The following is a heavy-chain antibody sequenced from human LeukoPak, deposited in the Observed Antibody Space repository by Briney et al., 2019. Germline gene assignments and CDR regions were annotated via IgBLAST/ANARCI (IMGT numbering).Heavy chain of an antibody. CDR3: ACSWSRPYNWFDP. CDR1: GGTFSSYA. J-gene: IGHJ5*02. CDR2: IIPIFGTA. D-gene: IGHD6-13*01. Sequence: ASVKVSCKASGGTFSSYAISWVRQAPGQGLEWVGGIIPIFGTANYAQKFQGRVTITTDESTSTAYMELSSLRSEDTAVYYCACSWSRPYNWFDPWGQGTLVTVSS. V-gene: IGHV1-69*05.